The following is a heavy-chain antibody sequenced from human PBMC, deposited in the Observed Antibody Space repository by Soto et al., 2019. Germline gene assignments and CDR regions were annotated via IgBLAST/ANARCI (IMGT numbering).Heavy chain of an antibody. V-gene: IGHV3-30*18. D-gene: IGHD3-9*01. CDR2: ISYDGSNK. CDR1: GFTFSSYG. CDR3: AKEEGFDDILTGTAYYYGMDV. J-gene: IGHJ6*02. Sequence: QVQLVESGGGVVQPGRSLRLSCAASGFTFSSYGMHWVRQAPGKGLEWVAVISYDGSNKYYADSVKGRFTISRDNSKNPLYLQMNSLRAEDTAVYYCAKEEGFDDILTGTAYYYGMDVWGQGTTVTVSS.